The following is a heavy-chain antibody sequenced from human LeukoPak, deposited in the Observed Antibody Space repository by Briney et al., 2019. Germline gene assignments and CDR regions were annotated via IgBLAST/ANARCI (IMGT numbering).Heavy chain of an antibody. Sequence: GASVKVSCKASGYTFTGYYMHWVRQAPEQGLEWMGWINPNSGGTNYAQKFQGRVTMTRDTSISTAYMELSRLRSDDTAVYFCASAQGDTGMVTLDYWGQGTLVTVSS. J-gene: IGHJ4*02. CDR3: ASAQGDTGMVTLDY. CDR2: INPNSGGT. V-gene: IGHV1-2*02. D-gene: IGHD5-18*01. CDR1: GYTFTGYY.